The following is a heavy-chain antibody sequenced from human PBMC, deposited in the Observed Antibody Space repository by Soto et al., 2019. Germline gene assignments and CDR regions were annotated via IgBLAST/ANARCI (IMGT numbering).Heavy chain of an antibody. Sequence: ASVKVSCKASGYTFTSYGISWVRQAPGQGLEWMGWIIAYNGNTNYAQKLQGRVTMTTDKSTSTAYMELSSLRSEDTAVYYCARDSSGFDYWGQGTLVTVSS. CDR2: IIAYNGNT. J-gene: IGHJ4*02. CDR1: GYTFTSYG. V-gene: IGHV1-18*01. D-gene: IGHD6-19*01. CDR3: ARDSSGFDY.